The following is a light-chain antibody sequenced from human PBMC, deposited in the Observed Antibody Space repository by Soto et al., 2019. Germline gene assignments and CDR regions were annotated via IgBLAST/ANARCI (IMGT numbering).Light chain of an antibody. Sequence: QSALTQPASVSGSPGQSITISCIGTSSDVGSYNLVSWYQQHPGKAPKVLIYEVSERPSGVSNRFSGSKSGITASLTISGLQAEDEAEYYCCSYAGSRTHVLFGGGTKLTVL. J-gene: IGLJ2*01. CDR3: CSYAGSRTHVL. CDR1: SSDVGSYNL. CDR2: EVS. V-gene: IGLV2-23*02.